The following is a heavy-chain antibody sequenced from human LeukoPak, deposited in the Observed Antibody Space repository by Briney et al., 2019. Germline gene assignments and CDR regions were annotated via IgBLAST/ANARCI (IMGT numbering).Heavy chain of an antibody. Sequence: GGSLRLSCAASGFTFSSYDMHWVRQATGKGLEWVSTIGTAADTYYPGSVKGRFTISRENSKNSFYLQTNSLRAGDTAVYYCARSVPGDSYFDYWGQGTLVTVSS. D-gene: IGHD4-17*01. J-gene: IGHJ4*02. CDR1: GFTFSSYD. CDR2: IGTAADT. CDR3: ARSVPGDSYFDY. V-gene: IGHV3-13*01.